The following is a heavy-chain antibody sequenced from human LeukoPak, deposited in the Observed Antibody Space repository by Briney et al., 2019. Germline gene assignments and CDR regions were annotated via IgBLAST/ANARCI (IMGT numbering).Heavy chain of an antibody. D-gene: IGHD2-2*01. J-gene: IGHJ3*02. CDR2: IYHSGST. CDR1: GYSISSGYY. CDR3: ARRDYCSSTSCPGSAFDI. V-gene: IGHV4-38-2*01. Sequence: SEILSLTCAVSGYSISSGYYWGWIRQPPGKGLEWIGSIYHSGSTYYNPSLKSRVTISVDTSKNQFSLKLSSVTAADTAVYYCARRDYCSSTSCPGSAFDIWGQGTMVTVSS.